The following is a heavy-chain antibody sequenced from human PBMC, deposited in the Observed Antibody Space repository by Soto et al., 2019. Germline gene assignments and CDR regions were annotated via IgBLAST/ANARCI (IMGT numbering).Heavy chain of an antibody. V-gene: IGHV4-31*03. CDR2: IYYSGST. D-gene: IGHD4-17*01. J-gene: IGHJ2*01. Sequence: QVQLQESGPGLVKPSQTLSLTCTVSGGSISSGGYYWSWIRQHPGKGLEWIGYIYYSGSTYYNPSLQHRVTLSVDTSKNHFSLKLSSVTAADTAVYYCARVPDHFDTVTHWYFDLWGRGTLVTVSS. CDR3: ARVPDHFDTVTHWYFDL. CDR1: GGSISSGGYY.